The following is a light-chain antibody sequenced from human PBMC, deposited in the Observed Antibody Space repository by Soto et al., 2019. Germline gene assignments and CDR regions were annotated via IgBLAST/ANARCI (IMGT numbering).Light chain of an antibody. Sequence: DIVMTQSPDSLSVSLGERDTISCKSSQTLLYKSNSKNYLAWFQQKPGQPPKLLIYWASTRHSGVPDRFTGSGSGTEFTLTISSLQADDVAIYYCQQYYHIPVTFVQGTRLEI. CDR1: QTLLYKSNSKNY. CDR3: QQYYHIPVT. V-gene: IGKV4-1*01. J-gene: IGKJ5*01. CDR2: WAS.